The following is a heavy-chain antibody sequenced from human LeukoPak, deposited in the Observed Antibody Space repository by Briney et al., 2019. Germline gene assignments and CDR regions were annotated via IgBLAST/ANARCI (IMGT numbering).Heavy chain of an antibody. CDR3: ARSVGSPTSGFEH. CDR2: TYYRSKWYN. V-gene: IGHV6-1*01. Sequence: SQTLSLTCAISGDSLSSNSATWNWIRQSPSRGLEWLGRTYYRSKWYNDYAVSLKSRITINPDTSKNHFTLQLNSVTPEDTAVYYCARSVGSPTSGFEHWGQGTLVTVSS. J-gene: IGHJ4*02. CDR1: GDSLSSNSAT. D-gene: IGHD1-26*01.